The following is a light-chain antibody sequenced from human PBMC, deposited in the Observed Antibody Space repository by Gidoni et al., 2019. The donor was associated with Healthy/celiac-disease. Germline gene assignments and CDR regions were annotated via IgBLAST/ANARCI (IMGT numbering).Light chain of an antibody. V-gene: IGKV1-39*01. J-gene: IGKJ1*01. CDR3: QQSYSTPPGWT. CDR2: AAS. Sequence: DIQMTPSPSSLSASVGDRVTITCRASQSISRYLNWYQQKPGKAPKLLIYAASSLQSGVPSRFSGSGSGTDFTLTISSLQPEDFATYYCQQSYSTPPGWTFXXXTKVEIK. CDR1: QSISRY.